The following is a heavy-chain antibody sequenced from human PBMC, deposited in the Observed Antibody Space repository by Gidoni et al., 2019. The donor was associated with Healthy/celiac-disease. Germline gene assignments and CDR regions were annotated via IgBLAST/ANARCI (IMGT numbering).Heavy chain of an antibody. D-gene: IGHD3-22*01. J-gene: IGHJ6*02. V-gene: IGHV3-33*01. CDR1: GFTFSSYG. Sequence: QVQLVESGGGVVQPGRSLRLSCAASGFTFSSYGMHWVRQAPGKGLEWVAVIWYDGSNKYYADSVKGRFTISRDNSKNTLYLQMNSLRAEDTAVYYCARDQRPLNYYDSSGYYYYGMDVWGQGTTVTVSS. CDR2: IWYDGSNK. CDR3: ARDQRPLNYYDSSGYYYYGMDV.